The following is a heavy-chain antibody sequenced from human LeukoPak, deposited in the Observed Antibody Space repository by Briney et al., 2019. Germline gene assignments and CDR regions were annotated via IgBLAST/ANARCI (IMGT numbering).Heavy chain of an antibody. CDR2: INSNGGGT. V-gene: IGHV3-23*01. J-gene: IGHJ5*02. Sequence: GGSLRLSCTTSGFTFSTSTMTWVRQAPGKGLEWVSTINSNGGGTYYASSVKGRFSISRDNSRNTLYLRVSSLRAEDTAVYYCEPPLQFLESWGQGTMVIVSS. CDR3: EPPLQFLES. CDR1: GFTFSTST. D-gene: IGHD3-3*01.